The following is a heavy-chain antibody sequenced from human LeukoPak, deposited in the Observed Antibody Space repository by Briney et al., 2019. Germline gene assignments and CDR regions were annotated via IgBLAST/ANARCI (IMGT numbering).Heavy chain of an antibody. CDR1: GYTFTSYY. J-gene: IGHJ5*02. D-gene: IGHD2-15*01. V-gene: IGHV1-46*01. CDR3: ARDGCSGGSCYNH. CDR2: INPSGGST. Sequence: ASVKVSCKASGYTFTSYYMHRVRQAPGQGLEWMGIINPSGGSTSYAQKFQGRVTMTRDMSTSTVYMELSSLRSEDTAVYYCARDGCSGGSCYNHWGQGTLVTVSS.